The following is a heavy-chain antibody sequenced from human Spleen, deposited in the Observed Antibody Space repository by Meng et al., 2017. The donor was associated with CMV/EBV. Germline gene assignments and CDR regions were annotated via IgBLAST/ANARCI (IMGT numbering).Heavy chain of an antibody. V-gene: IGHV1-18*04. J-gene: IGHJ4*02. CDR1: GYPFRNYG. D-gene: IGHD2-2*01. Sequence: KASGYPFRNYGITWVRQAPGQGLEWMGWISAYHGKTNYAKKLQDRVTMSTDTSTSTAYMELRSLTSDDTAVYYCARDRDTSTWGDFENWGQGTLVTVSS. CDR3: ARDRDTSTWGDFEN. CDR2: ISAYHGKT.